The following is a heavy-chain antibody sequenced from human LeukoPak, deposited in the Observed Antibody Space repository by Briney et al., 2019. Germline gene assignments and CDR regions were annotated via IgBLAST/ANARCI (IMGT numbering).Heavy chain of an antibody. CDR2: ISYSGST. V-gene: IGHV4-59*01. CDR1: GTPMSGFY. J-gene: IGHJ4*02. CDR3: ARVPYSSDWYCFDY. D-gene: IGHD6-13*01. Sequence: SETLSLTCTVSGTPMSGFYWSWIRQPPGKGLEWIGYISYSGSTNSNPSLRSRVTISIDTSKNQFSLKLSSVTAADTAVYYCARVPYSSDWYCFDYWGQGTLVTVSS.